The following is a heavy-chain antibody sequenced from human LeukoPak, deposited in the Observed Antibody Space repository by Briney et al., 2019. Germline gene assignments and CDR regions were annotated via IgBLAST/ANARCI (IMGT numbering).Heavy chain of an antibody. CDR3: ARAHFDWLLDY. J-gene: IGHJ4*02. CDR2: ISYDGSNK. V-gene: IGHV3-30*04. D-gene: IGHD3-9*01. CDR1: GFTFSSYA. Sequence: GGSLRLSCAASGFTFSSYAMHWVRQAPGTGLEWVAVISYDGSNKYYADSVKGRFTISRDNSKNTLYLQMNSLRAEDTAVYYCARAHFDWLLDYWGQGTLVTVSS.